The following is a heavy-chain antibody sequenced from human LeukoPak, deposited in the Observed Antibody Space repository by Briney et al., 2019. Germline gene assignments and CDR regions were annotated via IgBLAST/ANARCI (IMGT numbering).Heavy chain of an antibody. V-gene: IGHV4-39*01. CDR3: ARPLYSGYDTGWYFDL. J-gene: IGHJ2*01. Sequence: SETLSLTCTVSGGSISSSSYYWGWIRQPPGKGLEWIGSIYYSGSTYYNPSLKSRVTISVDTSKNQFSLKLSSVTAADTAVYYCARPLYSGYDTGWYFDLWGRGTLVTVSS. D-gene: IGHD5-12*01. CDR1: GGSISSSSYY. CDR2: IYYSGST.